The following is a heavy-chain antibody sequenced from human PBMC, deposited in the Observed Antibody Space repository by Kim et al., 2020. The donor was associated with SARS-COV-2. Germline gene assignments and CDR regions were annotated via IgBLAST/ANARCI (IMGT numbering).Heavy chain of an antibody. V-gene: IGHV3-23*01. CDR3: AKGEAGVGKGFDY. Sequence: GGSLRLSCAASGFTFSSSAMSWVRQAPGKGLEWVSGISGSGGSTFYADSVKGRFTISRDKSKDTLYLQMNSLRDEDTAVYYCAKGEAGVGKGFDYWGQGTLVTVSS. J-gene: IGHJ4*02. CDR2: ISGSGGST. D-gene: IGHD6-13*01. CDR1: GFTFSSSA.